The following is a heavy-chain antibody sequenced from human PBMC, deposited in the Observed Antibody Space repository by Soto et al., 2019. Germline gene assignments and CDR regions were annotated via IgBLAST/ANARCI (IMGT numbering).Heavy chain of an antibody. V-gene: IGHV1-3*01. D-gene: IGHD6-13*01. CDR3: ARELGEPPIETGAFDI. J-gene: IGHJ3*02. Sequence: ASVKVSCKASGYTFTSYAMHWVRQAPGQRLEWMGWINAGNGNTKYSRKFQGRVTITRDTSASTAYMELSSLRSEDTAVYYCARELGEPPIETGAFDIWGQGTMVTVSS. CDR2: INAGNGNT. CDR1: GYTFTSYA.